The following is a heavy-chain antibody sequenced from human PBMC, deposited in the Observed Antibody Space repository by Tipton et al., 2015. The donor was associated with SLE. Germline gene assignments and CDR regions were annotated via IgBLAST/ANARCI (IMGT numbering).Heavy chain of an antibody. CDR2: IYYSGFT. Sequence: TLSLTCTVSGGSISSDYWSWIRQPPGKGLEWIGYIYYSGFTDYNPSLKSRVTMSLDTSKNQFSMKMSSVTAADTAVYYCARVLSLGELPHYFYYWGQGTLVTVSS. V-gene: IGHV4-59*13. CDR3: ARVLSLGELPHYFYY. CDR1: GGSISSDY. D-gene: IGHD3-10*01. J-gene: IGHJ4*02.